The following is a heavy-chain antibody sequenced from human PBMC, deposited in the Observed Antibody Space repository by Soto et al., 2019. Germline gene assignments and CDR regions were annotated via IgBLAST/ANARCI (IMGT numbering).Heavy chain of an antibody. V-gene: IGHV4-39*01. Sequence: PSETLSLTCTVSGGSISSTSYSWGWIRQPPGKGLEWIGSIYYTGSAYYNPSLKRRLTISVDTSKNQFSLKLYSVTAADTAVYYCARHSGSSPDNWFDPWGQGTPVTVSS. D-gene: IGHD6-6*01. CDR1: GGSISSTSYS. CDR3: ARHSGSSPDNWFDP. J-gene: IGHJ5*02. CDR2: IYYTGSA.